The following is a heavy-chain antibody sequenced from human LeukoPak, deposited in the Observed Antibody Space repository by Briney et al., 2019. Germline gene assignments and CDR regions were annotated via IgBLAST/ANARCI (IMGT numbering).Heavy chain of an antibody. V-gene: IGHV3-21*01. CDR1: GFLFGSFA. J-gene: IGHJ6*02. CDR2: ISSSSSYI. D-gene: IGHD3-3*01. CDR3: ARAKRADFWSGYHSSTYYYYYYGMDV. Sequence: GGSLRLSCTASGFLFGSFAMHWVRQAPGKGLEWVSSISSSSSYIYYANSVKGRFTISRDNAKNSLYLQMNSLRAEDTAVYYCARAKRADFWSGYHSSTYYYYYYGMDVWGQGTTVTVSS.